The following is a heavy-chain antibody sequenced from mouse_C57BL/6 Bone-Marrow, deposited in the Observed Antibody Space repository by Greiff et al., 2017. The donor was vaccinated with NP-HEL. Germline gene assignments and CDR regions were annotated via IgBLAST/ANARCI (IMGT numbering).Heavy chain of an antibody. CDR2: IYPGDGDT. J-gene: IGHJ4*01. CDR3: AIYYDYDAMDY. Sequence: VKLQQSGPELVKPGASVKISCKASGYAFSSSWMNWVKQRPGKGLEWIGRIYPGDGDTNYNGKFKGKATLTADKSSSTAYMQLSSLTSEDSAVYFCAIYYDYDAMDYWGQGTSVTVSS. D-gene: IGHD2-1*01. V-gene: IGHV1-82*01. CDR1: GYAFSSSW.